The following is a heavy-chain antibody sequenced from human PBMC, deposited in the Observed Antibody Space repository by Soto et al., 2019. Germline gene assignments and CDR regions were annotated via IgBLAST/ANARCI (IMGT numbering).Heavy chain of an antibody. Sequence: GSGPTLVNPTQTLTLTCTFSGFSLSTSGMCVSWIRQPPGKALEWLALIDWDDDKYYSTSLKTRLAISKDTSKNQVVLTMTNMDPVDTATYYCARIQGRKLGYYYYYGMDVWGQGTTVTVSS. CDR1: GFSLSTSGMC. CDR2: IDWDDDK. D-gene: IGHD3-3*02. CDR3: ARIQGRKLGYYYYYGMDV. J-gene: IGHJ6*02. V-gene: IGHV2-70*01.